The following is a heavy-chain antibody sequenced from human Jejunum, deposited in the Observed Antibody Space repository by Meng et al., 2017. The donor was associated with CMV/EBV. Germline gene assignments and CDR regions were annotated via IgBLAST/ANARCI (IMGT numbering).Heavy chain of an antibody. V-gene: IGHV3-74*01. D-gene: IGHD2-15*01. J-gene: IGHJ3*02. CDR2: IDSDGSTT. Sequence: SRFSFGTEWMHWVRRAPGKGLVWVARIDSDGSTTSYADSVKGRFTISRDNAKNTLYLEMNSLRVGDTAVYYCASSMQFDMDAFDMWGQGTMGTVSS. CDR1: RFSFGTEW. CDR3: ASSMQFDMDAFDM.